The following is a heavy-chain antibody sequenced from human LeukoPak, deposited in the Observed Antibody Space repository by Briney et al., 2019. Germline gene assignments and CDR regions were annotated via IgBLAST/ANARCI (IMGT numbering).Heavy chain of an antibody. V-gene: IGHV3-23*01. CDR3: AKHSTGVEC. CDR1: GFTATTNY. Sequence: PGGSLRLSCAGSGFTATTNYMSWVRQAPGKGLEWVSAISGSGGSTYYADSVKGRFTISRDNSKNTLYLQMNSLRAEDTAVYYCAKHSTGVECWGRGTLVTVSS. D-gene: IGHD3-10*01. J-gene: IGHJ2*01. CDR2: ISGSGGST.